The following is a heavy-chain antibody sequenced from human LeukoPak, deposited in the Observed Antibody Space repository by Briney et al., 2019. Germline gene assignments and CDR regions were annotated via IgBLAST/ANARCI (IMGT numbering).Heavy chain of an antibody. CDR3: GRRGLLVPAS. D-gene: IGHD2-2*01. J-gene: IGHJ5*02. CDR2: IYYDGST. CDR1: GDFFISSSNY. V-gene: IGHV4-39*01. Sequence: SETLSLTCTVSGDFFISSSNYWVRIRQPPGKGLEWVGSIYYDGSTYYNSALKSRATIFADTSKSQFSLKLNSVIAADTAVYYCGRRGLLVPASWGQGTLVTVSS.